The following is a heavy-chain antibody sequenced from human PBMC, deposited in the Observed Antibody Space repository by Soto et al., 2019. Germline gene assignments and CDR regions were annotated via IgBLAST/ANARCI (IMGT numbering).Heavy chain of an antibody. J-gene: IGHJ3*01. Sequence: QGQLQESGPGLVEPSETLSLSCSVSGGSLRRANYYWNWIRQPPGQGLEWVVYVSYYGSTKYNPTLESLVAISLDASKNPFSLELTAVTAADRGVYYCERMNGLSDDLDVWGQGTLVNVSS. V-gene: IGHV4-61*01. CDR3: ERMNGLSDDLDV. D-gene: IGHD1-1*01. CDR2: VSYYGST. CDR1: GGSLRRANYY.